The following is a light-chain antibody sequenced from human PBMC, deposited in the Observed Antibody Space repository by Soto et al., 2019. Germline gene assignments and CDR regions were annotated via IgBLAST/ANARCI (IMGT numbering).Light chain of an antibody. CDR3: QQYGSSRS. J-gene: IGKJ5*01. Sequence: ESVLTQSPGTLSLSQGERATLSCRASQSVSSSYLAWYQQKPGQAPRLLIYGASSRATGIPDRFSGSGSGTDFTLTISRLEPEDFAVYYCQQYGSSRSFGQGRRLEIK. CDR2: GAS. CDR1: QSVSSSY. V-gene: IGKV3-20*01.